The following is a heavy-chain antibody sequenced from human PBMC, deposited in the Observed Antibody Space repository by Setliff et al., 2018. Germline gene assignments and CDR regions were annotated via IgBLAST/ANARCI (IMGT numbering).Heavy chain of an antibody. CDR3: AREQWLDPPGYYYMDV. CDR1: GGSISSYY. D-gene: IGHD6-19*01. CDR2: IYIGGSA. J-gene: IGHJ6*03. V-gene: IGHV4-4*07. Sequence: RLSEPLSLTCTVSGGSISSYYWSWIRQPAGKGLEWIWHIYIGGSANYNPSLKSRVTMSIDTSKNQFSLKLNSVTAADMAVYYCAREQWLDPPGYYYMDVWAKGTTVTVSS.